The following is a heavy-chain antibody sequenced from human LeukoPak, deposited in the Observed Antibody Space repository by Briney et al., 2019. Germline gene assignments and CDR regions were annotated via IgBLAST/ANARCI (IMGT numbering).Heavy chain of an antibody. CDR2: ISSSSSYI. Sequence: PGGSLRLSCAASGFTFSSYSMNWVRQAPGKGLEWVSSISSSSSYIYYADSVKGRFTISRDNAKNSLYLQMNSLRAEDTAVYYCANGHCSGGSRYFRYWGQGTLVTVSS. CDR3: ANGHCSGGSRYFRY. D-gene: IGHD2-15*01. CDR1: GFTFSSYS. V-gene: IGHV3-21*01. J-gene: IGHJ4*02.